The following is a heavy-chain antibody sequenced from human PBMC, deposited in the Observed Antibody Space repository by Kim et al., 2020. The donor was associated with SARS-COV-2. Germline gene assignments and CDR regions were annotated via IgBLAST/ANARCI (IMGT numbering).Heavy chain of an antibody. CDR2: INPSGAFT. Sequence: ASVKVSCKASGFTFTNYFMHWVRQAPGQGLEWMGTINPSGAFTLFTQKYQGRVIITKDTSTSTVYMEGSSLRSEDTAVYFCAREAALIAAPQKNFDYWGQGTLVTVSS. V-gene: IGHV1-46*01. D-gene: IGHD6-25*01. CDR1: GFTFTNYF. J-gene: IGHJ4*02. CDR3: AREAALIAAPQKNFDY.